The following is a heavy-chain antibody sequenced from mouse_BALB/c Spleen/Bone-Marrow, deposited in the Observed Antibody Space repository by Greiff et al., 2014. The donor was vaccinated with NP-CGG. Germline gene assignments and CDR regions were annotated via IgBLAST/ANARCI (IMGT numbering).Heavy chain of an antibody. CDR1: GYASTNYL. CDR3: ARCLTGTSAMDY. D-gene: IGHD4-1*01. Sequence: QVHVKQSGAELVRPGTSVKVSCKASGYASTNYLIEWVKQRPGQGLEWIGVINPGSGGTNYNEKFKAKATLTADKSSSTAYMQLSSLTSDDSAVYFCARCLTGTSAMDYWGQGTSVTVSS. V-gene: IGHV1-54*01. J-gene: IGHJ4*01. CDR2: INPGSGGT.